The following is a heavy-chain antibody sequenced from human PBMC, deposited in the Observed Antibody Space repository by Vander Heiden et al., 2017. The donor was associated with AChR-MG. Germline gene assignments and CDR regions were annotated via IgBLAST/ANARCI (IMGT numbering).Heavy chain of an antibody. J-gene: IGHJ4*02. D-gene: IGHD3-10*01. Sequence: EVQLLESGGGLVQPGGSLSLSCAASGFTCSSYAMSWVRQAPGKGLEWVSAISGSGGSTYYADSVKGRFTVSRDNSKNTLYLQMNSLRAEDTAVYYCARKMRWFGDRYFDYWGQGTLVTVSS. V-gene: IGHV3-23*01. CDR1: GFTCSSYA. CDR2: ISGSGGST. CDR3: ARKMRWFGDRYFDY.